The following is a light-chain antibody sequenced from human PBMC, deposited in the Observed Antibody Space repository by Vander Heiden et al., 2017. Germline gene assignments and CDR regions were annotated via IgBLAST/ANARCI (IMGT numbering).Light chain of an antibody. V-gene: IGLV2-14*01. CDR1: SSDVGGYNY. Sequence: QSALTQPASVSGSPGQSITISCTGTSSDVGGYNYVSWYQQHPGKAPKLMIYEVSNRPSGVSNRFSGSKSGNTASLTISGLQAEDEADYYCSSYTISSTFECVFGGGTKLTVL. CDR2: EVS. J-gene: IGLJ2*01. CDR3: SSYTISSTFECV.